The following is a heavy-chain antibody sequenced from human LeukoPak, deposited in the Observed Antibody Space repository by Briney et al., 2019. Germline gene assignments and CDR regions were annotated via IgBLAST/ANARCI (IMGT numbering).Heavy chain of an antibody. V-gene: IGHV3-21*01. D-gene: IGHD3-10*01. Sequence: PGGSLRLSCAASGFTFSSYSMNWVRQAPGKGLEWVSSISSSSSYINYADSVKGRFTISRDNAKNSLYLQMNSLRAEDTAVYYCARALGSYGSGSYSFDYWGQGTLVTVSS. CDR1: GFTFSSYS. CDR2: ISSSSSYI. CDR3: ARALGSYGSGSYSFDY. J-gene: IGHJ4*02.